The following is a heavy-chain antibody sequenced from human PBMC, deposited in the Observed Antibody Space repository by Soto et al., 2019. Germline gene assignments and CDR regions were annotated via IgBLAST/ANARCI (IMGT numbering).Heavy chain of an antibody. CDR3: ERVTHGDSPDCYDLDG. CDR2: IYPGDSDR. V-gene: IGHV5-51*01. D-gene: IGHD3-10*01. J-gene: IGHJ6*02. Sequence: HGDSMKLSCKGSGYPFTSNWIGWVRQMPGKGLEWMGAIYPGDSDRRYSPSFQGQVTMSADKYISTAYLQWSSLKVSDTAMYYCERVTHGDSPDCYDLDGWCQGIMVTV. CDR1: GYPFTSNW.